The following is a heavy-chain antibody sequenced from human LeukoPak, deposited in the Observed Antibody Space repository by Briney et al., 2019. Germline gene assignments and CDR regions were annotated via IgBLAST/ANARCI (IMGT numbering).Heavy chain of an antibody. CDR3: ARVMNGYNPRDAFDI. D-gene: IGHD5-24*01. Sequence: ASVKVSCKASGYTFTSYGISWMRQAPGQGLEWMGWISAYNGNTNYAQKLQGRVTMTTDTSTSTAYMELRSLRSDDTAVYYCARVMNGYNPRDAFDIWGQGTMVTVSS. V-gene: IGHV1-18*01. CDR2: ISAYNGNT. CDR1: GYTFTSYG. J-gene: IGHJ3*02.